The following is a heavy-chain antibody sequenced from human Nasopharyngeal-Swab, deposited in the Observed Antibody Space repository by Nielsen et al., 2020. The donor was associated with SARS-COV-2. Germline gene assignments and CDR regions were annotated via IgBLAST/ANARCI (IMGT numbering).Heavy chain of an antibody. Sequence: SVKVSCKASGGTFSSYAISWVRQAPGQGLEWMGGITPIFGTADYAQKFQDRVTITADESTSTAYTELSSLRSEDTAVYYCARSGYSNSDIDYWGQGTLVTVSS. J-gene: IGHJ4*02. D-gene: IGHD6-6*01. CDR2: ITPIFGTA. CDR1: GGTFSSYA. CDR3: ARSGYSNSDIDY. V-gene: IGHV1-69*13.